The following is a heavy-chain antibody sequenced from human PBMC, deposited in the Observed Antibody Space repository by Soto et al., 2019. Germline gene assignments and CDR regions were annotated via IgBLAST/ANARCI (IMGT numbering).Heavy chain of an antibody. J-gene: IGHJ3*02. V-gene: IGHV1-18*01. CDR2: ISAYNGNT. CDR3: ARSIIGYCSGGSCYAYFDI. D-gene: IGHD2-15*01. Sequence: QVPLVQSGAEVKKPGASVKVSCKASGYTFTSYGISWVRQAPGQGLEWMGWISAYNGNTNYAQKLQGRVTMTTDTSTSTAYMELRSLRSDDTAVHYCARSIIGYCSGGSCYAYFDIWGQGTMVTVSS. CDR1: GYTFTSYG.